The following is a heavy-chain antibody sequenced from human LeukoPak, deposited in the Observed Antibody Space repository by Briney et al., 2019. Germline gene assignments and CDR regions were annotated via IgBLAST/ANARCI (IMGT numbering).Heavy chain of an antibody. CDR2: INLSGST. D-gene: IGHD3-3*01. CDR1: GGSFSGSY. CDR3: ARVSISLFGVVTAHFDS. Sequence: SETLSLTCGVSGGSFSGSYRGWIRQPPGKGLEWIGGINLSGSTNYNSSLTSRVTISLDTSKNQFSLNLRSVTTADTAVYYCARVSISLFGVVTAHFDSWGQGTLVAVSS. J-gene: IGHJ4*02. V-gene: IGHV4-34*01.